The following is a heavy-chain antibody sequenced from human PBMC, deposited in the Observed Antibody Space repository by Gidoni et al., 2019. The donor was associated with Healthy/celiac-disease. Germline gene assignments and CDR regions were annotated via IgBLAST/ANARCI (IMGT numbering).Heavy chain of an antibody. J-gene: IGHJ4*02. CDR1: GFTFSNAW. Sequence: EVQLVESGGGLVKPGGSLRLSCAASGFTFSNAWMSWVRQAPGKGLAWVGRIKSKTDGGTTDYAAPVKGRFTISRDDSKNTLYLQMNSLKTEDTAVYYCTTTSNIVLMVYAIDYWGQGTLVTVSS. D-gene: IGHD2-8*01. CDR2: IKSKTDGGTT. CDR3: TTTSNIVLMVYAIDY. V-gene: IGHV3-15*01.